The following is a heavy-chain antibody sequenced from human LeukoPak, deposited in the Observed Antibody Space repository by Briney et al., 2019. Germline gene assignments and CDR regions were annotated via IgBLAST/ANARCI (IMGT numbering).Heavy chain of an antibody. CDR1: GYTFTSYY. J-gene: IGHJ4*02. Sequence: ASVKVPCKASGYTFTSYYMHWVRQAPGQGLEWMGRINPNSGGTNYAQKFQGRVTMTRDTSISTVYMELSRLRSDDTAVYYCARVGYYESSGYYEYWGQGTLVTVSS. V-gene: IGHV1-2*06. CDR3: ARVGYYESSGYYEY. CDR2: INPNSGGT. D-gene: IGHD3-22*01.